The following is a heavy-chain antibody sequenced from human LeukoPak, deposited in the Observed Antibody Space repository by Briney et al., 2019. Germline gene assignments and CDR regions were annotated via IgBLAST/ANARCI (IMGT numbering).Heavy chain of an antibody. CDR2: ISGSGGST. CDR3: AKDFGGSSWYFDY. J-gene: IGHJ4*02. V-gene: IGHV3-23*01. Sequence: GGSLRLSCAASEFSVGSNYMTWVRQAPGKGLEWVSAISGSGGSTYYADSVKGRFTISRDNSKNTLYLQMNSLRAEDTAVYYCAKDFGGSSWYFDYWGQGTLVTVSS. CDR1: EFSVGSNY. D-gene: IGHD6-13*01.